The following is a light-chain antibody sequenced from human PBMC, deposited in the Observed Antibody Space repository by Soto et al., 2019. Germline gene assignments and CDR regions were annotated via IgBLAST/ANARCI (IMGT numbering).Light chain of an antibody. V-gene: IGKV1-5*03. CDR3: QQYNYYPLT. CDR2: KAS. Sequence: DIQMTQSPSTLSASVGDRVTITCRASQSINNWLAWYQQKPGKAPELLIYKASNLQTGVPSRFGGSGSGTEFTLTVTSLQPDDFATYYCQQYNYYPLTFGGGTKVELK. J-gene: IGKJ4*01. CDR1: QSINNW.